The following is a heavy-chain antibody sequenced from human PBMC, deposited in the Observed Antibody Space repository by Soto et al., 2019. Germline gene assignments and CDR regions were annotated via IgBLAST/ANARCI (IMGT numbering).Heavy chain of an antibody. Sequence: ASWVTFYIPGVPGVRKDPGKGLEWVAVISYDGSNKYYADSVKGRFTISRDNSKNTLFLQMNSLRAEDTAVYYCATAKLLLPWLFDYWGQGTLVTVSS. CDR3: ATAKLLLPWLFDY. V-gene: IGHV3-30*03. CDR1: WVTFYIPG. J-gene: IGHJ4*02. CDR2: ISYDGSNK. D-gene: IGHD2-15*01.